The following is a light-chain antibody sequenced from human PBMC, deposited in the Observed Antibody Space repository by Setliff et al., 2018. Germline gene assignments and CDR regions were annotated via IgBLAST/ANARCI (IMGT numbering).Light chain of an antibody. CDR2: DVT. J-gene: IGLJ3*02. Sequence: QSVLTQPPSASGSPGQSVTISCTGTTSDVGRYNYVSWFQQHPGKAPKLIIYDVTNRPSGVSHRFSGSKSGNTASLTISGLQTEDEADYYCNSYTSSEIWVFGGGTKVTVL. V-gene: IGLV2-14*03. CDR3: NSYTSSEIWV. CDR1: TSDVGRYNY.